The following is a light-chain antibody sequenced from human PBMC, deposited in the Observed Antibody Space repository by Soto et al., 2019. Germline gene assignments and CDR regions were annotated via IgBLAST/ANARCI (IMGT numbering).Light chain of an antibody. J-gene: IGKJ2*01. V-gene: IGKV3-15*01. CDR3: QHYNNWPYT. Sequence: EIVMTQSPATLSVSPGERATLSCTASQSVSSNLAWYQQKPGLAPRLLIYGASNRATGIPARFSGSGSGTELTLTISSLQSEDFAVYYCQHYNNWPYTFGQGTKLEIK. CDR1: QSVSSN. CDR2: GAS.